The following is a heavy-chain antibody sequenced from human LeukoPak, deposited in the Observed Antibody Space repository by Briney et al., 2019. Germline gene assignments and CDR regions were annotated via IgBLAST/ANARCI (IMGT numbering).Heavy chain of an antibody. CDR3: ARGGPVCSGGSCYYYYYGMDV. Sequence: SETVSLTCTVSGGPISSRSYYWGWIRQPPGKGLEWIGSIYYSGSTYYNPSLKSRVTISVDTPKNQFSLKLSSVTAADTAVYYCARGGPVCSGGSCYYYYYGMDVWGQGTTVTVSS. J-gene: IGHJ6*02. V-gene: IGHV4-39*07. CDR2: IYYSGST. CDR1: GGPISSRSYY. D-gene: IGHD2-15*01.